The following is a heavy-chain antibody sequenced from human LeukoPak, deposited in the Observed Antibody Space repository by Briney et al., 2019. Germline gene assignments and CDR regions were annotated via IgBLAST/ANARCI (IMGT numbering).Heavy chain of an antibody. Sequence: SETLSLTCTVSGGSISSSSYYWGWIRQPPGKGLEWIGSIYYSGSTYYNPSLNSRVTISRDTSKNHFSLKLSSVTAADTAVYYCARDQRGVIPLWGQGTLVTVSS. J-gene: IGHJ4*02. V-gene: IGHV4-39*02. D-gene: IGHD3-16*02. CDR2: IYYSGST. CDR1: GGSISSSSYY. CDR3: ARDQRGVIPL.